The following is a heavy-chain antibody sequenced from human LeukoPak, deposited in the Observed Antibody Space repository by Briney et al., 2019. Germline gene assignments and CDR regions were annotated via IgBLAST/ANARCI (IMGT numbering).Heavy chain of an antibody. Sequence: KPSQTLSLTCTVSGGSISSGSYYWSWIRQPAGKGLEWIGRIYTSGSTNYNPSLKSRVTISVDTSKNQFSLKLSSVTAVDTAVYYCARDTYYYDSSGYALFDYWGQGTLVTVSS. CDR1: GGSISSGSYY. J-gene: IGHJ4*02. V-gene: IGHV4-61*02. CDR2: IYTSGST. D-gene: IGHD3-22*01. CDR3: ARDTYYYDSSGYALFDY.